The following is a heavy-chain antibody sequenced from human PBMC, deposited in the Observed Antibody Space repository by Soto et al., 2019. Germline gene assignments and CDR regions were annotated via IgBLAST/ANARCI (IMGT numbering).Heavy chain of an antibody. J-gene: IGHJ4*02. Sequence: SETLSLTCTVSGYSISSGSYWAWIRQPPGKGPEWIASIYHGGTTYNPSLKSRVTISLDTSKNQFSLKVSSVTAADTAVYYCARDLFGDGYNFRYWGQGTQVTVSS. D-gene: IGHD5-12*01. CDR2: IYHGGT. CDR1: GYSISSGSY. CDR3: ARDLFGDGYNFRY. V-gene: IGHV4-38-2*02.